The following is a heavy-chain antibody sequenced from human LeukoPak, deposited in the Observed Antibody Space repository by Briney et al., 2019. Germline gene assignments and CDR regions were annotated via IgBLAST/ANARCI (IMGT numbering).Heavy chain of an antibody. J-gene: IGHJ4*02. CDR3: ARDPGRRIAAAGFDY. V-gene: IGHV3-7*01. D-gene: IGHD6-13*01. CDR2: IKQDGSEK. Sequence: PGGSLRLSCAASGFTFSSYWMSWVRQAPGKGLEGVANIKQDGSEKYYVDSVKGRFTISRDNAKNSLYLQMNSLRAEDTAVYYCARDPGRRIAAAGFDYWGQGTLVTVSS. CDR1: GFTFSSYW.